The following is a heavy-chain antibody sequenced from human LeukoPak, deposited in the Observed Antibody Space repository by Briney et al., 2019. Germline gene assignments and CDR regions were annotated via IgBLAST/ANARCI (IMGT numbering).Heavy chain of an antibody. CDR3: AKSSYSGTPRYFDY. V-gene: IGHV3-23*01. CDR1: GFTFRSYA. CDR2: IRGSGDTT. J-gene: IGHJ4*02. Sequence: GGSLRLSCAASGFTFRSYAMSWVRQAPGEGLEWVSGIRGSGDTTYYAHSVKGRFTISTDNTKSTLYMQMNSVRAEDTAVYYCAKSSYSGTPRYFDYWGQGTLVTVSP. D-gene: IGHD1-26*01.